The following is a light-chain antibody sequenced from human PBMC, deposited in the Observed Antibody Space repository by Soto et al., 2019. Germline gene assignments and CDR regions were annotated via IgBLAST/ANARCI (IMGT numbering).Light chain of an antibody. Sequence: EIVMTQSPATLSFSPGERATLSCGASADVSSSYVAWYQQKSGLAPRLLIHDASSRATGIPDRFSGSKSGTDFTLTIRRLEPEDAGVYYCQQYGSSPITFGQGTRLE. J-gene: IGKJ5*01. CDR1: ADVSSSY. CDR3: QQYGSSPIT. V-gene: IGKV3D-20*01. CDR2: DAS.